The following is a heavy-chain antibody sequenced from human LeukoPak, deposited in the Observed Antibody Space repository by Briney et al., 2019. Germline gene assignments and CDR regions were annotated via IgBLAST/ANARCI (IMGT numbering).Heavy chain of an antibody. Sequence: GESLKISCKGSGYSFTSYWIGWMRQMPGKGLEWMGIIYPGDSDTRYSPSFQGQVTISADKSISTAYLQWSSLKASDTAMYYCASRFCSGGSCYEYFQHWGQGTLVTVSS. CDR2: IYPGDSDT. V-gene: IGHV5-51*01. J-gene: IGHJ1*01. CDR3: ASRFCSGGSCYEYFQH. CDR1: GYSFTSYW. D-gene: IGHD2-15*01.